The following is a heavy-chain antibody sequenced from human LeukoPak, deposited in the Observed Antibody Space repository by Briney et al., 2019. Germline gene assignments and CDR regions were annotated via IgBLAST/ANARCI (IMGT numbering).Heavy chain of an antibody. Sequence: KPSETLSLTCTVSGGSIGSYYWSWIRQPPGKGLEWIGYIYYSGSTNYNPSLKSRVTLSVDTSKNQFSPKLSSVTAADTAVYYCARDLGSGWSGVWGQGTLVTVSS. V-gene: IGHV4-59*01. CDR3: ARDLGSGWSGV. CDR1: GGSIGSYY. D-gene: IGHD6-19*01. J-gene: IGHJ4*02. CDR2: IYYSGST.